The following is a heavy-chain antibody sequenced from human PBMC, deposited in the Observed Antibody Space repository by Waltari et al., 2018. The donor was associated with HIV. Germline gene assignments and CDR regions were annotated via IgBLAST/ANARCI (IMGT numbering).Heavy chain of an antibody. Sequence: DSLKGRFTISRDNAKNLLYLQMNSLRADDTAVYYCARGVDTATRGGRFRVGGDFWGQGTLVTVSS. V-gene: IGHV3-21*06. D-gene: IGHD2-15*01. J-gene: IGHJ4*02. CDR3: ARGVDTATRGGRFRVGGDF.